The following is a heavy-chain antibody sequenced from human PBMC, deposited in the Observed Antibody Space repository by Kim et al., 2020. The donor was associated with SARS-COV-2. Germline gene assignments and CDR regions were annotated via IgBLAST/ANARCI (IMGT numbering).Heavy chain of an antibody. Sequence: ASVKVSCKASGYTFTGYYMHWVRQAPGQGLEWMGRINPNSGGTNYAQKFQGRVTMTRDTSISTAYMELSRLRSDDTAVYYCARGGGSSWYGGWFDPWGQGTLVTVSS. CDR3: ARGGGSSWYGGWFDP. D-gene: IGHD6-13*01. CDR1: GYTFTGYY. CDR2: INPNSGGT. V-gene: IGHV1-2*06. J-gene: IGHJ5*02.